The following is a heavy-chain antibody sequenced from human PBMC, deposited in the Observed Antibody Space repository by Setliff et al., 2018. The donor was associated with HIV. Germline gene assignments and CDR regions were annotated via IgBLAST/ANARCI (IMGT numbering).Heavy chain of an antibody. J-gene: IGHJ4*02. V-gene: IGHV4-4*09. CDR1: GGSISGYH. Sequence: SETLSLTCTVSGGSISGYHWNWLRQTPGKGLEWIGYIYTGRGTNYNHSLRTRVIISVDTSNQFSLKLSSVTAADAAVYYCARSPSYRSSWEYYFDYWGQGIQVTVSS. CDR3: ARSPSYRSSWEYYFDY. D-gene: IGHD6-13*01. CDR2: IYTGRGT.